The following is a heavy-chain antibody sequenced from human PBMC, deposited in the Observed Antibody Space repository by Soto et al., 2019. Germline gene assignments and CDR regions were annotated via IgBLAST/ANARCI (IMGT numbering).Heavy chain of an antibody. J-gene: IGHJ6*02. CDR2: IIPIFGTA. V-gene: IGHV1-69*06. Sequence: QVQLVQSGAEVKKPGSSVKVSCKASGGTFSSYAISWVRQAPGQGLEWMGGIIPIFGTANYAQKFQGRVTITADKSTSTASMELSSLRSEDTAVYYCARGGESIVGATHYYYYGRDVCCQGTTVTVSS. D-gene: IGHD1-26*01. CDR3: ARGGESIVGATHYYYYGRDV. CDR1: GGTFSSYA.